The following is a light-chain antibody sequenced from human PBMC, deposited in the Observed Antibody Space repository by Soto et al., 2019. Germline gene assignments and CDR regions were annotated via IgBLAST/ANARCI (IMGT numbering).Light chain of an antibody. CDR1: SSDVGAYYY. CDR3: SSYTAISSLDIV. Sequence: QSVLTQPASVSGSPGQSITISCTGTSSDVGAYYYVSWYQQHPGKAPQLMIYEVTKRPSGVSNRFSGSKSGSTVSLTISRLQGEDEAHYYCSSYTAISSLDIVFGGGTKLTVL. V-gene: IGLV2-14*01. CDR2: EVT. J-gene: IGLJ2*01.